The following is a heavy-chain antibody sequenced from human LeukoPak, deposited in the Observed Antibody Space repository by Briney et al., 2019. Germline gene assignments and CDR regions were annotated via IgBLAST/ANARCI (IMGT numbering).Heavy chain of an antibody. J-gene: IGHJ4*02. Sequence: SETLSLTCTVSGGSISSSSYYWGWLRQPPGKGLEWLGSIYYSGSTYYNPSLKSRVTISVDTSKNQFSLKLSSVTAADTAVYYCARLGNMVRGVIIRHFDYWGQGTLVTVST. V-gene: IGHV4-39*01. CDR1: GGSISSSSYY. CDR3: ARLGNMVRGVIIRHFDY. CDR2: IYYSGST. D-gene: IGHD3-10*01.